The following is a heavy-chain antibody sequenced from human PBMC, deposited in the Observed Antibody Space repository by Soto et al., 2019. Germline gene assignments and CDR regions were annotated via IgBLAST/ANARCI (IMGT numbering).Heavy chain of an antibody. CDR3: ARDPGPYYFDA. V-gene: IGHV1-46*01. CDR1: GYTLTTYY. CDR2: IIPGNGNA. Sequence: GAPVKVSCKASGYTLTTYYIHWGRQAPGQGLEWMGVIIPGNGNAEYARKFRGRVTMTRDTSTSTVFMELSSLRSEDTAVYYWARDPGPYYFDASGEGTLVTVPS. J-gene: IGHJ4*02.